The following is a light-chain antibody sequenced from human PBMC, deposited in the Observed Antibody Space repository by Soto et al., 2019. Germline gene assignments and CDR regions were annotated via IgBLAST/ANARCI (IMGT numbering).Light chain of an antibody. CDR1: SSDVGSYNL. J-gene: IGLJ1*01. V-gene: IGLV2-23*02. CDR2: EFS. CDR3: CSYAGSSTLNV. Sequence: QSVLTQPASVSGSPGQSITISCTGTSSDVGSYNLFSWYQQHPGKAPNFMIYEFSKRPSGVSIRFSGSKSGNTASLTISGLQAEDEADYYCCSYAGSSTLNVFGTGTKVTVL.